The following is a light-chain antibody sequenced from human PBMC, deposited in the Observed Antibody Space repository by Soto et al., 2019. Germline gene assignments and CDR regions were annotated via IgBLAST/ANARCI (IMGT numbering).Light chain of an antibody. CDR2: KAS. J-gene: IGKJ1*01. Sequence: DIQMTQFPSTLSASVGVRVTITCRASQSISSWLAWYQQKPGKAPKLLIYKASSLESGVPSRFSGSGSGTEFTLTISSLQPDDFATYYCQQYNSYSRTFGQGTKVDIK. CDR3: QQYNSYSRT. CDR1: QSISSW. V-gene: IGKV1-5*03.